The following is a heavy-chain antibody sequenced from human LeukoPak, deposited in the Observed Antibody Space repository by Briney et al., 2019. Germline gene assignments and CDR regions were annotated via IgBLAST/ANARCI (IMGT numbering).Heavy chain of an antibody. V-gene: IGHV3-30-3*01. D-gene: IGHD3-22*01. CDR3: ARETGYYDSSGYLDY. CDR2: ISYDGSNK. J-gene: IGHJ4*02. Sequence: GGSLRLSCAASGFTFSSYAMHWVRQAPGKGLERVAVISYDGSNKYYADSVKGRFTISRDNSKNTLYLQMNSLRAEDAAVYYCARETGYYDSSGYLDYWGQGTLVTVSS. CDR1: GFTFSSYA.